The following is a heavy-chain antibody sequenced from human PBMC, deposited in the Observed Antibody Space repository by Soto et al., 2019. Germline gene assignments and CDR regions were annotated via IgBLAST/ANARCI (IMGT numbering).Heavy chain of an antibody. Sequence: ASVKVSCKASGYTFTSYDINWVRQATGQGLEWMGWMNPNSGNTGYAQKKQGRVTMTRNTSISTAYMKLSSLRSEDTAVYYCGREVYSVRYCSSTSCYEPAFDIWGQGTMVTVSS. CDR1: GYTFTSYD. V-gene: IGHV1-8*01. CDR3: GREVYSVRYCSSTSCYEPAFDI. D-gene: IGHD2-2*01. J-gene: IGHJ3*02. CDR2: MNPNSGNT.